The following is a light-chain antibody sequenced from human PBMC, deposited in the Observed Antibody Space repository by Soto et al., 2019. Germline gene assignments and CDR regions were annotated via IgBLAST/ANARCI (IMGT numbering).Light chain of an antibody. Sequence: DIQMTQSPASLSASIVDGVTITCRASQSITNYLNWYQQKPGEAPKLLIYAASSLQGGVPSRFSGSGSGADFTLTINSLQPEDFATYFCQKSFSNPLNFGPGTKVDIK. CDR2: AAS. CDR1: QSITNY. J-gene: IGKJ3*01. CDR3: QKSFSNPLN. V-gene: IGKV1-39*01.